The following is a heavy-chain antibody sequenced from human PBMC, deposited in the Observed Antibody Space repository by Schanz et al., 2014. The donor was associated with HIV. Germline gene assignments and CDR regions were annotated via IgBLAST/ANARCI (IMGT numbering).Heavy chain of an antibody. D-gene: IGHD3-22*01. CDR3: TGGLYYDSTPFDP. J-gene: IGHJ5*02. Sequence: EVQLVESGGGLVKPGGSLRLSCAASGFTLSSYTMTWVRQAPGKGLEWVSSISTSGYIYYADSVKGRFSISRDSAKNALYLQMNSLRGDDTAVYYCTGGLYYDSTPFDPWGQGTLVTVSS. CDR1: GFTLSSYT. CDR2: ISTSGYI. V-gene: IGHV3-21*01.